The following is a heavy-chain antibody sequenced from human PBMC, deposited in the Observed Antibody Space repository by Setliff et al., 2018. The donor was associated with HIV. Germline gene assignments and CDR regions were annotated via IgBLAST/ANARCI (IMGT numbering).Heavy chain of an antibody. CDR1: SGSISSTNW. Sequence: SETLSLTCVVSSGSISSTNWWSWVRQPQGKGLEWIGEIYHSGSTNYNPSLKSRVTMSVDKSRNQVSLKLSSVTAADTAVYYCARGAAALSIPTPPDYWGQVTLVTFSS. CDR2: IYHSGST. CDR3: ARGAAALSIPTPPDY. V-gene: IGHV4-4*02. D-gene: IGHD6-6*01. J-gene: IGHJ4*02.